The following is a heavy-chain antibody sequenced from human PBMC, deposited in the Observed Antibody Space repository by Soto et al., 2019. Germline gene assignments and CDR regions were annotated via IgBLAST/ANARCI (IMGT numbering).Heavy chain of an antibody. D-gene: IGHD3-10*01. Sequence: GGSLRLSCAASGFTFSSYGMHWVRQAPGKGLEWVAVISYDGSNKYYADSVKGRFTISRDNSKNTLYLQMNSLRAEDTAVYYCARAFMVRGVTFDYWGQGTLVTVSS. CDR1: GFTFSSYG. CDR2: ISYDGSNK. J-gene: IGHJ4*02. V-gene: IGHV3-30*03. CDR3: ARAFMVRGVTFDY.